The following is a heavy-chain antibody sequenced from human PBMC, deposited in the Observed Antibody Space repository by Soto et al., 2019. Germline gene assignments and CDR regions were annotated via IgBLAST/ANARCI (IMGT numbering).Heavy chain of an antibody. CDR3: AKDKVGSSWYYFDY. D-gene: IGHD6-13*01. Sequence: GGSLRLFCAASGFTFDDYAMHWVRQAPGKGLEWVSGISWNSGSIGYADSVKGRFTISRDNAKNSLYLQMNSLRAEDTALYYCAKDKVGSSWYYFDYWGQGTLVTVSS. CDR1: GFTFDDYA. J-gene: IGHJ4*02. CDR2: ISWNSGSI. V-gene: IGHV3-9*01.